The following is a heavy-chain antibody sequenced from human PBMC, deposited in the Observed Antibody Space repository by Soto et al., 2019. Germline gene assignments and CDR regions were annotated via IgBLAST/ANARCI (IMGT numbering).Heavy chain of an antibody. J-gene: IGHJ4*02. V-gene: IGHV1-69*02. D-gene: IGHD1-26*01. CDR2: IIPILGIA. Sequence: QVQLVQSGAEVQKPGSSVKVSCKASGGTFSSYTISWVRQAPGQGLEWMGRIIPILGIANYAQKFQGRVTITADKSTSTAYMELSSLRSEDTAVYYCARQIVGATSYYFDYWGQGTLVTVSS. CDR1: GGTFSSYT. CDR3: ARQIVGATSYYFDY.